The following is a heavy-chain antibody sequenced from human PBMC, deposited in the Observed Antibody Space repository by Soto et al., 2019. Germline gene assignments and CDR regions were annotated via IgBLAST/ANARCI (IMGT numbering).Heavy chain of an antibody. V-gene: IGHV4-39*01. J-gene: IGHJ4*02. Sequence: PSETLSLTCTVSGGSISSSSYYWGWIRQPPGKGLEWIGSIYYSGSTYYNPSLKSRVTISVDTSKNQFSLKLSSVTAADTAVYYRASGGYSGYESPFDYWGQGTLVTVSS. D-gene: IGHD5-12*01. CDR3: ASGGYSGYESPFDY. CDR1: GGSISSSSYY. CDR2: IYYSGST.